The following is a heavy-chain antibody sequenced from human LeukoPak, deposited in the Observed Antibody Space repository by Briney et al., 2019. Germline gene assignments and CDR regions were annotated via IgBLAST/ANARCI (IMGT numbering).Heavy chain of an antibody. CDR2: INGSGGRT. D-gene: IGHD3-22*01. Sequence: AGGSLRLSCAASGFTFSNYAMSWVRQAPGKGLEWVSDINGSGGRTYYADSVKGRFTISRDNSKNTLYLQMNSLRAEDTAVYYCAKASAMIVVVSKHFDYWGQGTLVTVSS. J-gene: IGHJ4*02. CDR1: GFTFSNYA. V-gene: IGHV3-23*01. CDR3: AKASAMIVVVSKHFDY.